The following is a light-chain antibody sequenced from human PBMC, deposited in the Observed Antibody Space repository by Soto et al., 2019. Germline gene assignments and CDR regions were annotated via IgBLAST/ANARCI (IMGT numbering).Light chain of an antibody. CDR3: QQYYNWPLT. J-gene: IGKJ4*01. V-gene: IGKV3-15*01. Sequence: EIVMTQSPATLSVSPGERATLSCRASKSVSSNLAWYQQKPGQAPRLLIYGASTRATGIPARFSGSGSGTDFTLTISSLQSEDFAVYYCQQYYNWPLTFGGGTKVEIK. CDR1: KSVSSN. CDR2: GAS.